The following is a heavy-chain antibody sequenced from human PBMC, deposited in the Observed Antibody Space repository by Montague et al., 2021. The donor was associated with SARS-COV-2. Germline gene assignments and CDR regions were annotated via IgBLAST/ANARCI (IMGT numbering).Heavy chain of an antibody. CDR3: ARAPRIVVVIWSPDVFDI. J-gene: IGHJ3*02. CDR1: GFTLSSYW. CDR2: LSNDGSST. D-gene: IGHD3-22*01. Sequence: SLRLSCAASGFTLSSYWMHWVRQVPGEGLLWVSRLSNDGSSTAYADSVKGRFTISRDNAKNTLYLQVNSLRAEDTAVYYCARAPRIVVVIWSPDVFDIWGQGTMVTVSS. V-gene: IGHV3-74*03.